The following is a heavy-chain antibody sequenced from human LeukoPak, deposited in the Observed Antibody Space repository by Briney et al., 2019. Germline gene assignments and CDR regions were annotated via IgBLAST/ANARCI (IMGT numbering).Heavy chain of an antibody. CDR3: ATDITGTPYYYYMDV. J-gene: IGHJ6*03. V-gene: IGHV1-24*01. CDR2: FDPEDGET. D-gene: IGHD1/OR15-1a*01. Sequence: ASVKVTCKISGYTLTELSMHWVRQAPGKGLEWMGGFDPEDGETIYVQKFQGRVTMTEDTSTDTAYMELSSLRSEDTAVYYCATDITGTPYYYYMDVWGKGTTVTVSS. CDR1: GYTLTELS.